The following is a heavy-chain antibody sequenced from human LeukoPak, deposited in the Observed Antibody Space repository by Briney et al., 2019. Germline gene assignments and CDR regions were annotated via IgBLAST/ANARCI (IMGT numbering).Heavy chain of an antibody. CDR2: IKSKTDGGTT. Sequence: GGSLRLSCAASGFTFSNAWMSWVRQAPGKGLEWVGRIKSKTDGGTTDYAAPVKGRFTISRDDSKNTLYLQMNSLKTEDTAVYYCTTQGGYSYGPNYYYYYMDVWGKGTTVTISS. CDR3: TTQGGYSYGPNYYYYYMDV. CDR1: GFTFSNAW. V-gene: IGHV3-15*01. J-gene: IGHJ6*03. D-gene: IGHD5-18*01.